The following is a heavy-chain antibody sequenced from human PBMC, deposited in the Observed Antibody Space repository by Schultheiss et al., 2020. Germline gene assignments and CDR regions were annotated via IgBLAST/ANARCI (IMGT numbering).Heavy chain of an antibody. CDR1: GGSISSGDYY. J-gene: IGHJ6*02. D-gene: IGHD2-2*01. CDR3: ARDGGSTDYYYGMDV. Sequence: SETLSLTCTVSGGSISSGDYYWSWIRQPPGKGLEWIGYIYYSGSTYYNPSLKSRVTISVDTSKNQFSLKLSSVTAADTAVYYCARDGGSTDYYYGMDVWGQGTTVTVSS. V-gene: IGHV4-30-4*01. CDR2: IYYSGST.